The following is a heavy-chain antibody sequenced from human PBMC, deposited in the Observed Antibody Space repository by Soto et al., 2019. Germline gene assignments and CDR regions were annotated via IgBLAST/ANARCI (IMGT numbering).Heavy chain of an antibody. J-gene: IGHJ4*02. CDR3: ARSDGRY. Sequence: SETVSRTCTVSGGSISSYYWSWIRQPPGKGLEWIGYIYYSGSTNYNPSLKSRVTISVDTSKNQFSLKLSSVTAADTAVYYCARSDGRYWGQGTLVTVS. V-gene: IGHV4-59*01. CDR2: IYYSGST. CDR1: GGSISSYY.